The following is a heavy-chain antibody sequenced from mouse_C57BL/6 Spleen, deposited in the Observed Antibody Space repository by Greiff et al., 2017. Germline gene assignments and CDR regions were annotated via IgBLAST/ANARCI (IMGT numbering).Heavy chain of an antibody. CDR1: GYTFTDYY. V-gene: IGHV1-75*01. CDR3: ARSGDGYSYYAMDY. Sequence: QVQLQQSGPELVKPGASVKISCKASGYTFTDYYINWVKQRPGQGLEWIGWIFPGSGSTYYNEKFKGKATLTVDQSSSTAYMLLSSLTSEDSAVYFCARSGDGYSYYAMDYWGQGTSVTVSS. D-gene: IGHD2-3*01. CDR2: IFPGSGST. J-gene: IGHJ4*01.